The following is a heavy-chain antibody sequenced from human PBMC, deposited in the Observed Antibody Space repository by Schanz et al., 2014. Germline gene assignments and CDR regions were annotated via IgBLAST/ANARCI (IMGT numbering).Heavy chain of an antibody. D-gene: IGHD2-2*01. CDR2: FIVDSGNT. CDR3: AKDLLYGAPMPLNHLDY. CDR1: GFTFSNYA. V-gene: IGHV3-23*04. J-gene: IGHJ4*02. Sequence: VQLVESGGGVVQPGRSLRLSCAASGFTFSNYAMSWVRQAPGKGLEWVSGFIVDSGNTYYAGSVKGRFSISRDYSKNTLYLQMNSLRAEDTAVYYCAKDLLYGAPMPLNHLDYWGQGTLVTVSS.